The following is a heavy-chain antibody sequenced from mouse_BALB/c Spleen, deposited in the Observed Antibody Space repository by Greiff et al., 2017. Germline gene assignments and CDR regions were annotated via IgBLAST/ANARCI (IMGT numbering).Heavy chain of an antibody. Sequence: QVTLKVSGPGILQPSQTLSLTCSFSGFSLSTSGMGVSWIRQPSGKGLEWLAHIYWDDDKRYNPSLKSRLTISKDTSSNQVFLKITSVDTADTATYYGARIYYGYDWFAYWGQGTLVTVSA. CDR3: ARIYYGYDWFAY. V-gene: IGHV8-12*01. CDR2: IYWDDDK. J-gene: IGHJ3*01. D-gene: IGHD2-2*01. CDR1: GFSLSTSGMG.